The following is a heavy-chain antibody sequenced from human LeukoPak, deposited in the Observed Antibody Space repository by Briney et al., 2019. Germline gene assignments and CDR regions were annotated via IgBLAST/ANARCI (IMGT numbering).Heavy chain of an antibody. CDR3: ARDQRSSGWRYFYGMDV. CDR1: GGSISNYY. V-gene: IGHV4-59*01. D-gene: IGHD6-19*01. J-gene: IGHJ6*04. Sequence: SETLSLTCTVSGGSISNYYWTWIRQPSGKGLEWIGCIYYTGNTNYNSSLKSRATILVDTSKNQFSLKLNSVTAADTAVYYCARDQRSSGWRYFYGMDVWGKGTTVTVSS. CDR2: IYYTGNT.